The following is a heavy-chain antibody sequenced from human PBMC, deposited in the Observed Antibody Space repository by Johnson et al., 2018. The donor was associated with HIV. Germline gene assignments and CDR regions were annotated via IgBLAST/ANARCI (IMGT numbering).Heavy chain of an antibody. Sequence: VQLVESGGGLIQSGGSLRLSCAASGFTVSRNYMSWVRQAPGQGLEWVSVIYRGDMTYYAACVKGRFPISRVNSKNTLYLPMNSRSAEDTAVYYCARETRSAAAGHGAFYVWGQGTMVTVSS. CDR1: GFTVSRNY. CDR2: IYRGDMT. J-gene: IGHJ3*01. D-gene: IGHD6-13*01. V-gene: IGHV3-53*01. CDR3: ARETRSAAAGHGAFYV.